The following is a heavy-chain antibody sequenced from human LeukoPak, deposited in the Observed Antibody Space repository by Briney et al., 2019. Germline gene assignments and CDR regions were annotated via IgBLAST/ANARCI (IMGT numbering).Heavy chain of an antibody. CDR1: GFTFSSYA. J-gene: IGHJ4*02. Sequence: GRSLRLSCAASGFTFSSYAMHWVRQAPGKGLEWVAVISYDGSNKYYADSVKGRFTISRDNSKNTLYLQMNSLRAEDTAVYYCAKGGSRDIVATITIDYWGQGTLVTVSS. CDR3: AKGGSRDIVATITIDY. D-gene: IGHD5-12*01. CDR2: ISYDGSNK. V-gene: IGHV3-30-3*01.